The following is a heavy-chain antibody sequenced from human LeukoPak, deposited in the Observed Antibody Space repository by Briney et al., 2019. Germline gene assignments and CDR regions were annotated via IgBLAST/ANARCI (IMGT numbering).Heavy chain of an antibody. CDR3: ANSLGVHYYDSSGPVDY. D-gene: IGHD3-22*01. CDR2: ISGSGGST. Sequence: PGGSLRLSCAASGFTFSSYAMSWVRQAPGKVLEWVSAISGSGGSTYYADSVKGRFTISRDNSKNTLYLQMNSLRAEDTAVYYCANSLGVHYYDSSGPVDYWGQGTLVTVSS. CDR1: GFTFSSYA. V-gene: IGHV3-23*01. J-gene: IGHJ4*02.